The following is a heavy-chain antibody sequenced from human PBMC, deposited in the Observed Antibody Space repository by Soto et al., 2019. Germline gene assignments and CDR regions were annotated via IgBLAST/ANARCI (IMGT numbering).Heavy chain of an antibody. CDR1: GGFISTYF. V-gene: IGHV4-59*08. Sequence: SETLSLTCTVSGGFISTYFWSWIRQDPGKGPEWIGYIFYNGSTNDNPSLKGRVTMSIDTSKNQFSLKRSSVTAADTAVYYCARHGHGMDVRSQGTKVTVSS. CDR3: ARHGHGMDV. CDR2: IFYNGST. J-gene: IGHJ6*02.